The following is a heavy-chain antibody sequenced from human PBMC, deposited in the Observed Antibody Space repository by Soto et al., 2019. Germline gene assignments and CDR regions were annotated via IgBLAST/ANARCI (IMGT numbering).Heavy chain of an antibody. J-gene: IGHJ6*02. CDR3: ARATVTTRGVYYYGMDV. CDR2: MNPNSGNT. CDR1: GYTFTSYD. Sequence: SVKVSFKASGYTFTSYDINWVRQATGQGLEWMGWMNPNSGNTGYAQKFQGRVTMTRNTSISTAYMELSSLRSEDTAVYYCARATVTTRGVYYYGMDVWGQGTTVTVSS. D-gene: IGHD4-4*01. V-gene: IGHV1-8*01.